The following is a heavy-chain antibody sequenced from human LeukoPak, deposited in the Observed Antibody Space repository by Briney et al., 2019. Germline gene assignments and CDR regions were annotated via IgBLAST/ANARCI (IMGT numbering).Heavy chain of an antibody. CDR1: GFXFSSYN. CDR2: ISSRSSYI. CDR3: ASGVNYFDY. V-gene: IGHV3-21*01. Sequence: PGGSLRLSCAASGFXFSSYNMKWVRQAPGKGLEWVSSISSRSSYIFYADSVKGRFTISRDNAKKSLYLQMNSLRAEDTAVYYCASGVNYFDYWGQGTLVTVSS. J-gene: IGHJ4*02. D-gene: IGHD3-3*01.